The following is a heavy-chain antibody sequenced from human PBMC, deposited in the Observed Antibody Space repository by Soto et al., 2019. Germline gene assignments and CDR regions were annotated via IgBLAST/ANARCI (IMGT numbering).Heavy chain of an antibody. CDR2: ISWNSGNI. V-gene: IGHV3-9*01. D-gene: IGHD1-7*01. CDR1: GFTFDDYA. Sequence: EVQLVESGGGLVQPGRSLRLSCAASGFTFDDYAMHWVRQAPGKGLEWVSGISWNSGNIDYADSVKGRFTISRDNAKNSLYLQMNSQRAEDTALYYCAKGGYNWNSYLHYWGQGTLVTVSS. CDR3: AKGGYNWNSYLHY. J-gene: IGHJ4*02.